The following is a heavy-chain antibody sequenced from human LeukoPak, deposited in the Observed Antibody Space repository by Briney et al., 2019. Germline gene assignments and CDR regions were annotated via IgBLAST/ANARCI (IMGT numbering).Heavy chain of an antibody. CDR2: ISSSSSYI. V-gene: IGHV3-21*01. D-gene: IGHD2-15*01. Sequence: GGSLRLSCAASGFTFSSYRMNWVRQAPGKGLEWVSSISSSSSYIYYADSVKGRFTIYRDNAKNSLYLQMNSLRAKDTAAYYCARAKPYWPDYYYYYTDGWGKGTTVTASS. CDR3: ARAKPYWPDYYYYYTDG. CDR1: GFTFSSYR. J-gene: IGHJ6*03.